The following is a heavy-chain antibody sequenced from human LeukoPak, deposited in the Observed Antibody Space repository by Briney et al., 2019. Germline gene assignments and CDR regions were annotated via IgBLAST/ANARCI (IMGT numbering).Heavy chain of an antibody. D-gene: IGHD3-10*01. J-gene: IGHJ6*02. Sequence: GGSLRLSCAASEFAFSTYNMNWVRQAPGKGLEWVSYISTGSSTTYYADSVKGRFTISRDNAKNSLYQQMNSLRDGDTAVYYCARDFRAGMDVWGQGTTVTVSS. CDR3: ARDFRAGMDV. V-gene: IGHV3-48*02. CDR1: EFAFSTYN. CDR2: ISTGSSTT.